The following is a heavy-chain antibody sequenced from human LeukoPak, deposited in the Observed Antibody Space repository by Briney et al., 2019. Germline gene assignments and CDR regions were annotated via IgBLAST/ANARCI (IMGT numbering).Heavy chain of an antibody. CDR3: ARSHSVMGPKGDYFDY. D-gene: IGHD3-16*01. V-gene: IGHV3-21*01. CDR2: ISGRSTYI. J-gene: IGHJ4*02. CDR1: GFTFSSYW. Sequence: GGSLRLSCAASGFTFSSYWMSWVRQAPGKGLEWVSSISGRSTYIYYADSVKGRFTISRDNAKNSLYLQMNSLRAEDTAVYYCARSHSVMGPKGDYFDYWGQGTLVTVSS.